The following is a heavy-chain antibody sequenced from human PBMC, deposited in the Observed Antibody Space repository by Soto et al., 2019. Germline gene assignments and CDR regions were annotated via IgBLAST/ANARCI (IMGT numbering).Heavy chain of an antibody. V-gene: IGHV4-59*01. J-gene: IGHJ3*02. CDR2: MYNTGST. CDR1: GGSISGYY. D-gene: IGHD3-22*01. Sequence: PSETLSLTCTVSGGSISGYYWSWIRQPPGKGLEWIGYMYNTGSTVYNPSFKSRVTISVDTSKNQFSLKLNSVTAADTAVYYCARVYYYDSSGPGDAFDIWGQGTMVTVSS. CDR3: ARVYYYDSSGPGDAFDI.